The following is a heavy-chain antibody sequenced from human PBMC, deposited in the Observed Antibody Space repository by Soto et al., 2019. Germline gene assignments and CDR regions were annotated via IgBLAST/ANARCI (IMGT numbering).Heavy chain of an antibody. D-gene: IGHD2-2*01. Sequence: PSETLSLTCAVSGYSISSGYYWGWIRQPPGKGLEWIGSIYHSGSTYYNPSLKSRVTISVYTSKNQFSLKLSSVTAADTALYYWARDWGTGFYQLDSWGQVTRGTVSS. CDR1: GYSISSGYY. V-gene: IGHV4-38-2*02. J-gene: IGHJ4*02. CDR3: ARDWGTGFYQLDS. CDR2: IYHSGST.